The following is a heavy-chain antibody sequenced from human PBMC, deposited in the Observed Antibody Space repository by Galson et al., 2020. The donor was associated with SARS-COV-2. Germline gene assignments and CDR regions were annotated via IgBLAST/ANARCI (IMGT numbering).Heavy chain of an antibody. CDR1: GYAFTGYY. D-gene: IGHD3-22*01. CDR2: INPNDGGT. V-gene: IGHV1-2*06. J-gene: IGHJ4*02. Sequence: ASVKVSCKASGYAFTGYYIHWVRQAPGQGLEWMGRINPNDGGTNYAQEFQGRVTMTGDTSISTAYMELSSLRSDDTAVYYCARAGGYYDSSLSFFDYWGQGALVTVSS. CDR3: ARAGGYYDSSLSFFDY.